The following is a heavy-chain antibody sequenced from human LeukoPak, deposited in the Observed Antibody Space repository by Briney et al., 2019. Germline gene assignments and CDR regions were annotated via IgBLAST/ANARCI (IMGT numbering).Heavy chain of an antibody. J-gene: IGHJ5*02. CDR2: INAGNGIT. Sequence: ASVKVSRKASGYIFTAYAIHWVRQAPGQGLEWMGWINAGNGITKYSQKFQGRVTITRDTSATTVYMELSSLRSEDTALYYCARDFGSSSGYYWFDPWGQGTLVTVSS. CDR1: GYIFTAYA. V-gene: IGHV1-3*01. D-gene: IGHD6-19*01. CDR3: ARDFGSSSGYYWFDP.